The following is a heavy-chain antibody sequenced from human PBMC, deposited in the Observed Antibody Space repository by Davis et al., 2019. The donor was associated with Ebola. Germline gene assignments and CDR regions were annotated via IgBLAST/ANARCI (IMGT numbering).Heavy chain of an antibody. V-gene: IGHV1-46*01. Sequence: ASVKVSCKTSGYTFTSYHIHWVRQAPGQGLQWMGLINPSGGSTSYAQKFQGRVTMTRDTSTSTVYMELSSLRSEDTAVYYCARATGPYYDFWSGYYTRWFDPWGQGTLVTVSS. CDR3: ARATGPYYDFWSGYYTRWFDP. CDR2: INPSGGST. D-gene: IGHD3-3*01. J-gene: IGHJ5*02. CDR1: GYTFTSYH.